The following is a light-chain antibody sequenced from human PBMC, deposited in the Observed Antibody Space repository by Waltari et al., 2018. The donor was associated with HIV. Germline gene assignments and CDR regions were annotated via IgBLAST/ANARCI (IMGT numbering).Light chain of an antibody. J-gene: IGLJ2*01. Sequence: QSALTQPASVSGSPGQSITISCTGTSSNVGSSNLSSWYQHHPGRAPKLIIYEGFKRPSGVSNRFSGSKSGNTASLTISGLQADDEAHYYCFSSADNSVPFGGGTKVTVL. CDR1: SSNVGSSNL. CDR2: EGF. V-gene: IGLV2-23*01. CDR3: FSSADNSVP.